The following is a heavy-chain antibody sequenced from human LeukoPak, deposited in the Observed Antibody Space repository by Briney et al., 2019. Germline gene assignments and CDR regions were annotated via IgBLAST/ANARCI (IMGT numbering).Heavy chain of an antibody. CDR1: GFTFSSYG. CDR2: IRYDGSNK. J-gene: IGHJ4*02. V-gene: IGHV3-30*02. D-gene: IGHD3-10*01. CDR3: AYYYGSGSYYSLFDY. Sequence: TGGSLRLSCAASGFTFSSYGMHWVRQAPGKGLEWVAFIRYDGSNKYYADSVKGRFTISRDNSKNTLYLQMNSLRAEDTAVYYCAYYYGSGSYYSLFDYWGQGTLVTVSS.